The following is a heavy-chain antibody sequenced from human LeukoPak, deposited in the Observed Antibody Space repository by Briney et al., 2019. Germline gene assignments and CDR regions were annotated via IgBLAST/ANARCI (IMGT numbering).Heavy chain of an antibody. Sequence: ASVKVSCKASGYSFTSYGISWVRQAPGQGLEWMGWIKPNSGGTNYAQKLQGRVTMTRDTSISTAYMELSRLRSDDTAVYYCARGGWYRYDMDFDYWGQGTLVTVSS. CDR3: ARGGWYRYDMDFDY. CDR2: IKPNSGGT. V-gene: IGHV1-2*02. J-gene: IGHJ4*02. D-gene: IGHD5-12*01. CDR1: GYSFTSYG.